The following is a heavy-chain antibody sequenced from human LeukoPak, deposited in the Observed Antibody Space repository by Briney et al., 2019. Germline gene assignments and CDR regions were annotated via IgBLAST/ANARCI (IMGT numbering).Heavy chain of an antibody. V-gene: IGHV3-23*01. CDR1: GFTFSSFA. CDR3: AKRRPFSGDDSGSYYPFDY. J-gene: IGHJ4*02. CDR2: ISGSAGST. Sequence: PGGSLRLSCAASGFTFSSFAMSWVRQAPGEGLEWVSVISGSAGSTYYADSVKGRFTISRDNSKNTLYLQMNSLRAEDTAVYYCAKRRPFSGDDSGSYYPFDYWGQGTLVTVSS. D-gene: IGHD3-10*01.